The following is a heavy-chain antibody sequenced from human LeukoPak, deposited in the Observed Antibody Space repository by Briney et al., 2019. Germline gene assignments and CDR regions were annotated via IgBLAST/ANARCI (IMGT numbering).Heavy chain of an antibody. CDR2: ISGNGGST. V-gene: IGHV3-23*01. J-gene: IGHJ4*02. CDR3: AKDRLRYCSGGDCYSPVDY. Sequence: GGSLRLSCAASGFTFSSYSMNWVRQAPGKGLEWLSAISGNGGSTYYADSVKGRFTISRDNSKNTLYLQMNSLRAEDTAVFYCAKDRLRYCSGGDCYSPVDYWGQGTLVTVSS. CDR1: GFTFSSYS. D-gene: IGHD2-15*01.